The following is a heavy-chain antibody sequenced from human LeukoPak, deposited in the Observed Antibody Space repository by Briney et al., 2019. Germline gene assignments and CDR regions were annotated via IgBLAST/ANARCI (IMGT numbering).Heavy chain of an antibody. CDR1: GGTFSSYT. J-gene: IGHJ6*03. V-gene: IGHV1-69*02. CDR2: IIPILGIA. D-gene: IGHD4-11*01. Sequence: ASVKVSYKASGGTFSSYTISWVRQAPGQGLEWMGRIIPILGIANYAQKFQGRVTITADKSTSTAYMELSSLRSEDTAVYYCARVTLPNDYSSAGYYYYMDVWGKGTTVTVSS. CDR3: ARVTLPNDYSSAGYYYYMDV.